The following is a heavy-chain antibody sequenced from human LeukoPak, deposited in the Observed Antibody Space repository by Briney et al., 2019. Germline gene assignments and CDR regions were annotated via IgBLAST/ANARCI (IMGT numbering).Heavy chain of an antibody. J-gene: IGHJ4*02. CDR3: ARLSRGSYLEPVDY. CDR1: GGSISSSSYY. D-gene: IGHD1-26*01. CDR2: IYYSGST. Sequence: SETLSLTCTVSGGSISSSSYYWGWIRQPPGKGLEWIGSIYYSGSTYYNPSLKSRVTISVDTSKNQFSLKLSSVTAADTAVYYCARLSRGSYLEPVDYWGQGTLVTVSS. V-gene: IGHV4-39*01.